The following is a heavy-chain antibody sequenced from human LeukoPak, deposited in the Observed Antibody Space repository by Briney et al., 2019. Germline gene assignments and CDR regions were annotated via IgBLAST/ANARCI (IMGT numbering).Heavy chain of an antibody. CDR1: GFTFSSYA. Sequence: GGSLRLSCAASGFTFSSYAMSWVRQAPGKGLEWVGRTRNKANSYTTEYAASVKGRFTISRDDSKNSLYLQMNSLKTEDTAVYYCARSNDYGDYYFDYWGQGTLVTVSS. J-gene: IGHJ4*02. CDR3: ARSNDYGDYYFDY. D-gene: IGHD4-17*01. V-gene: IGHV3-72*01. CDR2: TRNKANSYTT.